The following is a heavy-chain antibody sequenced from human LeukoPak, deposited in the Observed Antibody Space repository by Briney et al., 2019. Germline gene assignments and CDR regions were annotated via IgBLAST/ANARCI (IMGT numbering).Heavy chain of an antibody. Sequence: PGGSLRLSCAASGFTFSSYGMHWVRQAPGKGLEWVAVISYDGSNKYYADSVKGRFTISRDKSKNTLYLQMHSLRAEDTAVYYCAKGGGDYNFYYYYYGTDVWGQGTTVTVSS. CDR3: AKGGGDYNFYYYYYGTDV. CDR1: GFTFSSYG. D-gene: IGHD4-17*01. V-gene: IGHV3-30*18. CDR2: ISYDGSNK. J-gene: IGHJ6*02.